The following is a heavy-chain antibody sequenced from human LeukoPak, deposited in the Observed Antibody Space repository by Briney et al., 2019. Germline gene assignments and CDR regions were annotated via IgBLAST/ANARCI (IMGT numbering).Heavy chain of an antibody. CDR3: ARGPIVVVPAAPPPWFDP. D-gene: IGHD2-2*01. CDR1: GFTFSSYS. V-gene: IGHV3-21*01. Sequence: KSGGSLRLSCAASGFTFSSYSMNWVRQAPGKGLEWVSSISSSSSYIYYADSVKGRFTISRDNAKNSLYLQMNSLRAEDTAVYYCARGPIVVVPAAPPPWFDPWGQGTLVTVSS. J-gene: IGHJ5*02. CDR2: ISSSSSYI.